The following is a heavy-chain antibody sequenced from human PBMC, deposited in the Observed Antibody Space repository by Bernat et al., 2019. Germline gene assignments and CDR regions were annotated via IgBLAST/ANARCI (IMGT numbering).Heavy chain of an antibody. J-gene: IGHJ4*02. Sequence: VQLVESGGGLVQPGRSLRLSCAASGFTFDDYAMHWVRQAPGKGLEWVSGISWNSGSIGYADSVKGRFTISRDNAKNSLYLQMNSLRAEDTALYYCAKASYYYGSGSYSDYFDYWGQGTLVTVSS. CDR2: ISWNSGSI. D-gene: IGHD3-10*01. CDR3: AKASYYYGSGSYSDYFDY. V-gene: IGHV3-9*01. CDR1: GFTFDDYA.